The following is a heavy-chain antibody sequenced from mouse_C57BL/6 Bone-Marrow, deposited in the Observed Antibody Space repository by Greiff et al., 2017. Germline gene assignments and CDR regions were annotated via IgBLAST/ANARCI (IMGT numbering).Heavy chain of an antibody. V-gene: IGHV10-1*01. Sequence: EVKLVESGGGLVQPKGSLKLSCAASGFSFNTYAMNWVRQAPGKGLEWVARIRSKSNNNATYYADTVKDRLTISRDDSESMLYLQMYNLNSAYTSLYYCVSYWAYWGQGTLVTVSA. CDR2: IRSKSNNNAT. CDR3: VSYWAY. D-gene: IGHD1-1*01. CDR1: GFSFNTYA. J-gene: IGHJ3*01.